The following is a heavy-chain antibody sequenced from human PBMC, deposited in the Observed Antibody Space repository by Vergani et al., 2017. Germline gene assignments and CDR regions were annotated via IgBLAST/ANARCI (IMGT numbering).Heavy chain of an antibody. Sequence: QVQLVQSGAEVKKPGASVKVSCKASGYTFTSYDINWVRQATGQGLEWMGWMNPNSGNTGYAQKFQGRVTITRNTSISTAYMELSSLRSEDTAVYYCARVLLGCSGGSCYKRRWFDPWDQGTLVTVSS. CDR3: ARVLLGCSGGSCYKRRWFDP. CDR2: MNPNSGNT. D-gene: IGHD2-15*01. CDR1: GYTFTSYD. V-gene: IGHV1-8*03. J-gene: IGHJ5*02.